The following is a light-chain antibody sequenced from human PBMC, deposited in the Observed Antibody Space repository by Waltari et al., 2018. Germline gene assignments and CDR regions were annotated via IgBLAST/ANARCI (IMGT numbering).Light chain of an antibody. CDR1: DSTIGAAYD. V-gene: IGLV1-40*01. Sequence: QSVLTPPPSVSGAPGQRITISCIGSDSTIGAAYDVHWYQQLPGTAPKLLMYANSYRPSGVPDRFSGSKSGTSASLAITGLQADDEAHYYCQSYDSSLSASVFGGGTKVTVL. CDR3: QSYDSSLSASV. CDR2: ANS. J-gene: IGLJ3*02.